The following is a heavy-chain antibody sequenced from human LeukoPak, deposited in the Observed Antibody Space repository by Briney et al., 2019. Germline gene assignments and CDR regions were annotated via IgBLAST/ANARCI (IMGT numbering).Heavy chain of an antibody. D-gene: IGHD6-6*01. CDR2: IDHRGSS. CDR3: ATRSSTLAAARCFDD. J-gene: IGHJ4*03. CDR1: GGSFSGYF. Sequence: SETLSLTCAVYGGSFSGYFWSWIRQVPGKGLEWIGEIDHRGSSNYNPPLKSRATISVDTSKNHFSLSLTSVTAADTAVYYCATRSSTLAAARCFDDWGQGTVVTVSS. V-gene: IGHV4-34*01.